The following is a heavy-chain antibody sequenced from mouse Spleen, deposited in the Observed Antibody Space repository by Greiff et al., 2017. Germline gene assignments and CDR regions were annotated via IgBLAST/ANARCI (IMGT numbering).Heavy chain of an antibody. D-gene: IGHD1-1*01. V-gene: IGHV3-6*01. CDR1: GYSITSGYY. J-gene: IGHJ4*01. Sequence: DVQLQESGPGLVKPSQSLSLTCSVTGYSITSGYYWNWIRQFPGNKLEWMGYISYDGSNNYNPSLKNRISITRDTSKNQFFLKLNSVTTEDTATYYCARGTTVYYAMDYWGQGTSVTVSS. CDR3: ARGTTVYYAMDY. CDR2: ISYDGSN.